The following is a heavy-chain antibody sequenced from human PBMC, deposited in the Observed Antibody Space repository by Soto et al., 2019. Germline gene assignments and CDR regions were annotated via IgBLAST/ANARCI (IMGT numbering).Heavy chain of an antibody. D-gene: IGHD5-18*01. CDR3: ASGIQLWLRRINSGYSG. CDR1: GGTFSTYA. J-gene: IGHJ4*02. Sequence: QVQLVQSGAEVKKPESSVKVSCKAPGGTFSTYAISWVRQAPGQGLEWMGGIIPMFGTANYAQRFQDRVTITADESTNTVDKELSSLRSEDTAVYFCASGIQLWLRRINSGYSGWGQGTLVTVSS. CDR2: IIPMFGTA. V-gene: IGHV1-69*12.